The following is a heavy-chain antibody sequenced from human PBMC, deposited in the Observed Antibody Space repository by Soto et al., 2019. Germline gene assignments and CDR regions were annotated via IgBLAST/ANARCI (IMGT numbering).Heavy chain of an antibody. CDR3: ARDREPDGIWTFDS. CDR2: MNPKSGNT. D-gene: IGHD3-9*01. J-gene: IGHJ4*02. CDR1: GYTFTSND. Sequence: VASVKVSCKASGYTFTSNDINWVRQATGQGLEWMGWMNPKSGNTGNAQKFQGRVTMTRNTSISTAYMDLSSLRSEDTAVYYCARDREPDGIWTFDSWGQGTLVTVSS. V-gene: IGHV1-8*01.